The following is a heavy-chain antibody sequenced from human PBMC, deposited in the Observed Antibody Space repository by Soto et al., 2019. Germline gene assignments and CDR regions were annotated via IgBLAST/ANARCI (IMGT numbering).Heavy chain of an antibody. Sequence: QVQLVESGGGVVQPGRSLRLSCAASGFTFSSYGMHWVRQAPGKGLEWVAVISYDGSNKYYADSVKGRFTISRDNSKNTLYLQMNSLRAKDTAVYYCAKDPYYYDSSGYFPEGYWGQGTLVTVSS. V-gene: IGHV3-30*18. CDR3: AKDPYYYDSSGYFPEGY. CDR1: GFTFSSYG. D-gene: IGHD3-22*01. J-gene: IGHJ4*02. CDR2: ISYDGSNK.